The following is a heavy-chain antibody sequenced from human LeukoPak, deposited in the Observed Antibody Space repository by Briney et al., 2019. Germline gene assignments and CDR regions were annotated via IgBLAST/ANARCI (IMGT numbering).Heavy chain of an antibody. Sequence: ASVKVSCKAPGYTFTGYYMHWVRQAPGQGLEWMGRINPNSGGTNYAQKFQGRVTMTRDTSISTAYMELSRLRSDDTAVYYCARLGYCSSTSCPQGPEVDYWGQGTLVTVSS. CDR1: GYTFTGYY. CDR3: ARLGYCSSTSCPQGPEVDY. CDR2: INPNSGGT. J-gene: IGHJ4*02. D-gene: IGHD2-2*01. V-gene: IGHV1-2*06.